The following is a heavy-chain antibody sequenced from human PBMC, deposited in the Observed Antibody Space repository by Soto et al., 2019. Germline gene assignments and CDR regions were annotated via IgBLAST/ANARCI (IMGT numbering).Heavy chain of an antibody. J-gene: IGHJ4*02. D-gene: IGHD6-19*01. Sequence: ASVKVSCKASGYTFTSYGISWVRQAPGQGLEWMGWISAYNGNTNYAQKLQGRVTMNTDTSTSTAYMELRSLRSDDTAVYYFVRDPGGYSSGWYLEYFDYWGQGTLVTVSS. CDR2: ISAYNGNT. V-gene: IGHV1-18*01. CDR3: VRDPGGYSSGWYLEYFDY. CDR1: GYTFTSYG.